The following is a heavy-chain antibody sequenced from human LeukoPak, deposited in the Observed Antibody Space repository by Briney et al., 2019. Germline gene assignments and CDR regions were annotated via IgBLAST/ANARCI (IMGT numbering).Heavy chain of an antibody. D-gene: IGHD3-22*01. J-gene: IGHJ4*02. CDR3: ARSYDSSGYYPDDY. V-gene: IGHV3-20*01. Sequence: GGSLRLSCAASGFTFDDYGMSWVRQAPGKGLEWVSGINWNGGSTGYADSMKGRFTISRDNAKNSLYLQMNSLRAEDTALYHCARSYDSSGYYPDDYWGQGTLVTVSS. CDR1: GFTFDDYG. CDR2: INWNGGST.